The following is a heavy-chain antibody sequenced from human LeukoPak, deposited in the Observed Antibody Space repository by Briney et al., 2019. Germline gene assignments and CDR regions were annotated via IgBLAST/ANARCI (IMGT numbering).Heavy chain of an antibody. CDR2: IYTSGST. CDR1: GGSISSYY. Sequence: SETLSLTCTVSGGSISSYYWSWIRQPAGKGLEWIGRIYTSGSTNYNPSLKSRVTMSVDTSKNQFSLKLSSVTAADTAVYYCARDSGGSIVVVPAAFDIWGQGTMVTVSS. J-gene: IGHJ3*02. D-gene: IGHD2-2*01. V-gene: IGHV4-4*07. CDR3: ARDSGGSIVVVPAAFDI.